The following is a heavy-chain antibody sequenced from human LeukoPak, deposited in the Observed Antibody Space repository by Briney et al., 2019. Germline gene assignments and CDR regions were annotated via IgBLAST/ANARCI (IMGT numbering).Heavy chain of an antibody. CDR3: ARANPAPYDSSGYNFRGYFDY. CDR2: IHHSEST. V-gene: IGHV4-38-2*02. Sequence: SETLSLTCSVSGYSISSGYYWGWIRQSPGKGLEWIGTIHHSESTDYNPSLKSRVTISLHPSKNQFSLKLSSVTAADTAVYYCARANPAPYDSSGYNFRGYFDYWGQGTRVTVSS. D-gene: IGHD3-22*01. CDR1: GYSISSGYY. J-gene: IGHJ4*02.